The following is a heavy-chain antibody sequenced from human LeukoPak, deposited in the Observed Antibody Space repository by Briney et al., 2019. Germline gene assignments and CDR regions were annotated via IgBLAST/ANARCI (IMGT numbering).Heavy chain of an antibody. J-gene: IGHJ4*02. Sequence: SETLSLTCAVYGGSFSGYYWSWIRQPPGKGLEWIGEINHSGSTNYNPSLKSRVTISVDTSKNQFSLKLSSVTAADTAVYYCASLVGATGGDYWGQGTLVTVSS. CDR1: GGSFSGYY. D-gene: IGHD1-26*01. CDR3: ASLVGATGGDY. V-gene: IGHV4-34*01. CDR2: INHSGST.